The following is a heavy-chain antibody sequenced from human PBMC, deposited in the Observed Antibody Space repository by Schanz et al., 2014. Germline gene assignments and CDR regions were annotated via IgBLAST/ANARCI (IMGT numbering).Heavy chain of an antibody. CDR1: GFIFSNFA. D-gene: IGHD6-6*01. CDR3: ARVGRDYISSSVLDSLHY. CDR2: ISGSGAGT. Sequence: EVQLVESGGGLVQPGGSLRLSCAASGFIFSNFAMEWVRQAPGKGLEWVSAISGSGAGTYYADSVKGRFTISRDNTKNTLFLQMNNLRPEDTAMYFCARVGRDYISSSVLDSLHYWGQGSLVTVS. V-gene: IGHV3-23*04. J-gene: IGHJ4*02.